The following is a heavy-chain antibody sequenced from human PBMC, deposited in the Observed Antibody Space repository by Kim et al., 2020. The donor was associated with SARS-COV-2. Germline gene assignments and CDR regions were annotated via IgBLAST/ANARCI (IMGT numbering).Heavy chain of an antibody. J-gene: IGHJ6*02. V-gene: IGHV4-4*02. CDR1: GDSISHSNL. Sequence: SETLSLTCGVSGDSISHSNLWSWVRQPPGKGLEWIGEIYHSGRTNYNPSLKSRVAISVDKSTNQFSLRLSSVTAADTAVYYCARVGPYYSYGMDVWGQGTTVTVS. CDR3: ARVGPYYSYGMDV. CDR2: IYHSGRT.